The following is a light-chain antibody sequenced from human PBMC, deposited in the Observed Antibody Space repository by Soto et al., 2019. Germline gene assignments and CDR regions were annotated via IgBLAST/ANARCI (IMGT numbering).Light chain of an antibody. J-gene: IGKJ1*01. CDR2: KAS. V-gene: IGKV1-5*03. Sequence: DIQMTQSPSTLSASVGDRVTITCRASQSISSWLAWYQQKPGKAPKLLIYKASSLESGVPSRFSGSGSGTEFTLTISSLQPDDFATYSYQQYNSYRTFGQGTKV. CDR1: QSISSW. CDR3: QQYNSYRT.